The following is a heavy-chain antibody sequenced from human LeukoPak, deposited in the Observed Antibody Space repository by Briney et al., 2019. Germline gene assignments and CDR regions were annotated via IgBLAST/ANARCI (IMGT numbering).Heavy chain of an antibody. V-gene: IGHV3-30*02. CDR2: VRYDGINK. J-gene: IGHJ4*02. CDR1: GFSFSSCG. Sequence: PGGSLRLSCAESGFSFSSCGMHWVRQAPGKGLERVAFVRYDGINKYYAGSVKGRFTISRDNSKNTLYLQMNSLRAEDTAMYYCAKVLYGDPYFGSWGQGALVTVSS. CDR3: AKVLYGDPYFGS. D-gene: IGHD4-17*01.